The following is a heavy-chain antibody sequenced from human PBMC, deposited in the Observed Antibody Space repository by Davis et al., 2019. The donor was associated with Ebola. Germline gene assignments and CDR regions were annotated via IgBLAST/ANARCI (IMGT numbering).Heavy chain of an antibody. Sequence: GESLKISCAASCFTFRSYWMHWVRQAPGKGLVWVSRINIDGSTTTYADSVKGRFTISRDNAKNTLYLQMNSLRVEDTAVYYCAREQPVNWNYAFDYWGQGTLVTVSS. CDR2: INIDGSTT. D-gene: IGHD1-7*01. V-gene: IGHV3-74*01. J-gene: IGHJ4*02. CDR3: AREQPVNWNYAFDY. CDR1: CFTFRSYW.